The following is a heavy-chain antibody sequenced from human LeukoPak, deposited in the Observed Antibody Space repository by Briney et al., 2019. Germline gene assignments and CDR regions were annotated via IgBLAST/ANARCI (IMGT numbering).Heavy chain of an antibody. V-gene: IGHV3-30*02. CDR1: GFTFSNYG. CDR3: AKDSGGNQFSYYMDV. D-gene: IGHD4-23*01. CDR2: IWYDGSNK. J-gene: IGHJ6*03. Sequence: GGSLRLSCAASGFTFSNYGIHWVRQAPGKGLERVAFIWYDGSNKYYADSVKGRFTIYRDNSKNTLYLQMNSLRAEDTAVYYCAKDSGGNQFSYYMDVWSKGTTLTVSS.